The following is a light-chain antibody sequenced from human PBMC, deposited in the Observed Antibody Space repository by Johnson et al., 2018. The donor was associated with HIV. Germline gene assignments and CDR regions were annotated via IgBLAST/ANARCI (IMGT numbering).Light chain of an antibody. J-gene: IGLJ1*01. V-gene: IGLV1-51*02. CDR2: ENN. CDR1: SSNIGNNY. Sequence: QSVLTQPPSVSAAPGQKVTISCSGSSSNIGNNYVSWYQQLPGTAPKLLIYENNKRPSGIPDRFSGSKSGTSATLGITGLQTGDEADYYCGTWDSSLSAAFGTVTKVTGL. CDR3: GTWDSSLSAA.